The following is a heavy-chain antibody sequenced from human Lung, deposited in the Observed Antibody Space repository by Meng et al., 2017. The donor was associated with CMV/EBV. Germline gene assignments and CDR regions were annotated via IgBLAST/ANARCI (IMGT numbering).Heavy chain of an antibody. J-gene: IGHJ4*02. V-gene: IGHV3-74*01. CDR2: INNDESRK. CDR1: GFTFSRYW. Sequence: GGSLRLXCAASGFTFSRYWMHWARQAPGKGLVWVSRINNDESRKTYADSVKGRFTISRDSAKNTLYLQMNSLRAEDTAVYYCARERFDYGDYGLDYWGQGTVVTVSS. D-gene: IGHD4-17*01. CDR3: ARERFDYGDYGLDY.